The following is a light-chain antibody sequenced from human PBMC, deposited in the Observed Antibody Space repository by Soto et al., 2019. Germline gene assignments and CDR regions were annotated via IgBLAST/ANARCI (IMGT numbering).Light chain of an antibody. CDR1: SSDVGRYNL. V-gene: IGLV2-23*02. J-gene: IGLJ3*02. CDR2: EVS. Sequence: QSVLTQPASVSGSPGQSITISCTGTSSDVGRYNLVSWYQQHPGKAPKLMIYEVSKRPSGVSNRFSGSKSGNTASLTISGLQAEDEADYYCCSYAGSSTLVFGGGTKVTV. CDR3: CSYAGSSTLV.